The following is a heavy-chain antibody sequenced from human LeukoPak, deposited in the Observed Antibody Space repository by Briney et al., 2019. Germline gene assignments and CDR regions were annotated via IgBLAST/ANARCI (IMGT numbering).Heavy chain of an antibody. J-gene: IGHJ3*02. CDR3: ARKWEDYGVVFDI. D-gene: IGHD1-26*01. Sequence: GGSLRLSCAASGFTVSSNYMSWVRQAPGKGLEWVSVIYSGGSTYYADSVKGRFTISRDNSKNTLYLQMNSLRAEDTAVYYCARKWEDYGVVFDIGAKGTLVTV. V-gene: IGHV3-66*01. CDR1: GFTVSSNY. CDR2: IYSGGST.